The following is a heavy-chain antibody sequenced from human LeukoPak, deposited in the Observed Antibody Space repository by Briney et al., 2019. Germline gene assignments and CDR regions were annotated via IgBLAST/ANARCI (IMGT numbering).Heavy chain of an antibody. CDR2: TTGSGGAT. V-gene: IGHV3-23*01. Sequence: GGSLRLSCVASGFTLSSDAMTWVRHAPGKGLEWVSTTTGSGGATYYADSVRGRFTISRDNSKNTLDLQMNSMRAENTAVYYCAKGRRLQHFDAWGQGTLVTVSS. J-gene: IGHJ5*01. CDR3: AKGRRLQHFDA. CDR1: GFTLSSDA. D-gene: IGHD6-13*01.